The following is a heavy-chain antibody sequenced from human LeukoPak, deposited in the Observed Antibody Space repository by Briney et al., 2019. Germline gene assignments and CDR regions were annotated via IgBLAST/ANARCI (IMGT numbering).Heavy chain of an antibody. V-gene: IGHV1-24*01. CDR1: GYTLTELS. CDR2: FDPEDGET. J-gene: IGHJ4*02. Sequence: ASVKVSCKVSGYTLTELSMHWVRQAPGKGLEWMGGFDPEDGETIYAQKFQGRVTMTEDTSTDTAYMELSRLRSEDTAVYYCATDQGSGWYVFVYWGQGTLVTVSS. D-gene: IGHD6-19*01. CDR3: ATDQGSGWYVFVY.